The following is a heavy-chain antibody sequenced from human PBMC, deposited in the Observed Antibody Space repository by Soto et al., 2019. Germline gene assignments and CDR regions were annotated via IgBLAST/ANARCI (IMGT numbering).Heavy chain of an antibody. CDR2: IYYSGST. D-gene: IGHD2-15*01. V-gene: IGHV4-59*02. Sequence: PSETLSLTCTFSVGSVSSYYWSCIRHPPGKGLEWIGYIYYSGSTNYNPSLKSRVTISVDTSKNQFSLKLSSVTAADTAVYYCAIKGDYSGFERWGQGTLVIVSS. CDR1: VGSVSSYY. J-gene: IGHJ5*02. CDR3: AIKGDYSGFER.